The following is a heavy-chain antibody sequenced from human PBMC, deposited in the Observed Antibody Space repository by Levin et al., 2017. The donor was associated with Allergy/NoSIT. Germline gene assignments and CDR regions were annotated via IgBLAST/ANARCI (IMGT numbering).Heavy chain of an antibody. CDR2: ITGNGNKE. V-gene: IGHV3-30*18. J-gene: IGHJ5*02. CDR1: GFTFSDYG. Sequence: GGSLRLSCAGSGFTFSDYGMQWVRQAPGKGLEWVALITGNGNKEYYADLVRGRFTISRDNSKNTVYLQMSSLRPEDTALHYCAKGWFDPWGQGTLVTVSS. CDR3: AKGWFDP.